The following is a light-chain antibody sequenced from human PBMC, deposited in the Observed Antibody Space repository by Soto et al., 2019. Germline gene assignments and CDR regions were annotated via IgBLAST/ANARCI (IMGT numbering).Light chain of an antibody. CDR2: DNN. V-gene: IGLV1-51*01. Sequence: QSVLTQPPSVSAAPGQKVTISCSGSSSNIGNNYVSWYQQLPGTAPKLLIYDNNKRPSGIPDRFSGSKSGTSATLGITGLQTGDEADYYCGTWDSSLSAGFYVFGTGTKLTDL. CDR1: SSNIGNNY. J-gene: IGLJ1*01. CDR3: GTWDSSLSAGFYV.